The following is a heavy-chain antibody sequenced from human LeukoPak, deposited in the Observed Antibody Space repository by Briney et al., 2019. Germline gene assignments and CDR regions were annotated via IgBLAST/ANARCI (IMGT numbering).Heavy chain of an antibody. J-gene: IGHJ4*02. CDR3: TRRRFYFDY. CDR1: GFTFSDHY. Sequence: GGSLRLSCAASGFTFSDHYMDWVRQAPGKGLEWVGRIGDRVNAYTTEYAASVKGRFTISRDDSKNSMYLQMNNLKTEDTAVYYCTRRRFYFDYWGQGILVTVSS. CDR2: IGDRVNAYTT. V-gene: IGHV3-72*01.